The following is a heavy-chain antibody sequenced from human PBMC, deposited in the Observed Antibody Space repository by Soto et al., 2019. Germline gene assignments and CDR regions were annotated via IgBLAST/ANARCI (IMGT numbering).Heavy chain of an antibody. CDR2: ISSSSSYI. Sequence: EVQLVESGGGLVKPGGSLRLSCAASGFTFSSYSMNWVRQAPGKGLEWVSPISSSSSYIYYADSVKGRFTISRDNAKNSLYLQMNSLRAEDTAVYYCARALLEQFSGGSCDYWGQGTLVTVSS. CDR1: GFTFSSYS. D-gene: IGHD2-15*01. J-gene: IGHJ4*02. CDR3: ARALLEQFSGGSCDY. V-gene: IGHV3-21*01.